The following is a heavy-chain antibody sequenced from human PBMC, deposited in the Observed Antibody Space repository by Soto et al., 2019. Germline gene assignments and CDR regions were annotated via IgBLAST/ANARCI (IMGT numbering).Heavy chain of an antibody. CDR1: GFTFSSYA. J-gene: IGHJ6*02. Sequence: QVQLVESGGGVVQPGRSLRLSCAASGFTFSSYAMHWVRQAPGKGLEWVAVISYDGSNKYYADSVKGRFTISRDNSKNTXXLQMNSLRAGDTAVYYCARDPVMTTVTVYYYGMDVWGPGTTVTVSS. D-gene: IGHD4-17*01. CDR2: ISYDGSNK. CDR3: ARDPVMTTVTVYYYGMDV. V-gene: IGHV3-30-3*01.